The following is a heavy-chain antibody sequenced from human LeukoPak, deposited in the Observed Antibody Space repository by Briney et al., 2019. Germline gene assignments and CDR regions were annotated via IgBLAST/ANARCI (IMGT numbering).Heavy chain of an antibody. CDR1: GFTFSSYG. CDR3: ARGYSYVGY. Sequence: GALRLSCAASGFTFSSYGVSWVRQAPGKGLEWVSGISGSGHSTYYADSVKGRFTISRDNSKSTLYLQMNSLRAEDTAVYYCARGYSYVGYWGQGTLVTVSS. J-gene: IGHJ4*02. D-gene: IGHD5-18*01. CDR2: ISGSGHST. V-gene: IGHV3-23*01.